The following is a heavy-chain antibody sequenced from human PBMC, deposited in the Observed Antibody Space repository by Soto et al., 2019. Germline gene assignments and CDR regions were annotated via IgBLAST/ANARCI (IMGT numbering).Heavy chain of an antibody. V-gene: IGHV3-33*01. Sequence: QVQLVESGGGVVQPGRSLRLSCAASGFTFSNYGMHWVRQAPGKGLEWMAVIWHDGSDRYYADSVKGRFTISRDNSKNTLYPQMDSLRVEDTAVYYCSGNFDFWGQGTLVTVSS. CDR1: GFTFSNYG. CDR2: IWHDGSDR. D-gene: IGHD1-26*01. J-gene: IGHJ4*02. CDR3: SGNFDF.